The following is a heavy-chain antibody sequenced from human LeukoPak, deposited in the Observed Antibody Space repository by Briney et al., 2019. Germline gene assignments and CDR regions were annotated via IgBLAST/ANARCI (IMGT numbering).Heavy chain of an antibody. Sequence: PSETLSLTXTVSGGSISSSSYYWGWIRQPPGKGLEWIGSIYYSGSTYYNPSLKSRVTISVDTSKNQFSLKLSSVTAADTAVYYCARRGGGEWTHDYWGQGTLVTVSS. V-gene: IGHV4-39*01. J-gene: IGHJ4*02. CDR2: IYYSGST. D-gene: IGHD3-16*01. CDR3: ARRGGGEWTHDY. CDR1: GGSISSSSYY.